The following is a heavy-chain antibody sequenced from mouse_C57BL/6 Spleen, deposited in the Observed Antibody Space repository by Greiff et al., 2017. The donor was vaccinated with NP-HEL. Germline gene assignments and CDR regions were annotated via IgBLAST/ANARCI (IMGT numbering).Heavy chain of an antibody. CDR3: ARDFITTVVDAY. V-gene: IGHV3-6*01. J-gene: IGHJ3*01. D-gene: IGHD1-1*01. Sequence: EVQLQESGPGLVKPSQSLSLTCSVTGYSITSGYYWNWIRQFPGNKLEWMGYISYDGSNNYNPSLTNRISITRDTSKNQFFLKLNSVTTEDTATYYCARDFITTVVDAYWGQGTLVTVSA. CDR2: ISYDGSN. CDR1: GYSITSGYY.